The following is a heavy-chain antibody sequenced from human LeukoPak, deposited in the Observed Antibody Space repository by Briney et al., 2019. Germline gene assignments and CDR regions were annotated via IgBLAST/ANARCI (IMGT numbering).Heavy chain of an antibody. D-gene: IGHD6-19*01. V-gene: IGHV1-8*01. J-gene: IGHJ4*02. CDR3: ARGLTEYSSGWYRIGDY. CDR1: GYTFTSYD. Sequence: ASVKVSCKASGYTFTSYDISWVRQATGQGLEWMGWMNPNSGYTGYAQKFQGRVTMTRNTSISTAYMELSSLRSEDTAVYYCARGLTEYSSGWYRIGDYWGQGTLVTVSS. CDR2: MNPNSGYT.